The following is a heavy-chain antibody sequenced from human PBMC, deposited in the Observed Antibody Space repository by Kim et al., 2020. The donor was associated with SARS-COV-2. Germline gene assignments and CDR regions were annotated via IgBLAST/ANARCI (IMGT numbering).Heavy chain of an antibody. CDR2: TSYDGKSK. J-gene: IGHJ6*02. CDR3: GGLGYGLDV. Sequence: GGSLRLACVASGFTFSAYTMHWVRQAPGKGLEWVAVTSYDGKSKFYADSVKGRFSISRDNFKNTLYLQMNSLGAEDSAVYFCGGLGYGLDVWGQGPTVTV. CDR1: GFTFSAYT. V-gene: IGHV3-30*04. D-gene: IGHD3-3*01.